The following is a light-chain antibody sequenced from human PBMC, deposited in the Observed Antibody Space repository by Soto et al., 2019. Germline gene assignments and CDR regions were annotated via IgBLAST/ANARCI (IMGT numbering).Light chain of an antibody. CDR1: QGITNW. Sequence: DIQMTQSPSSVSASVGDRVTITCRASQGITNWLAWYQQKPGKAPNLLIFAASSLQGAVQSRFSGRGYGTDFTLTISSLQPEDFATYYCQQTTSFKYTFGQGTK. V-gene: IGKV1D-12*01. CDR3: QQTTSFKYT. J-gene: IGKJ2*01. CDR2: AAS.